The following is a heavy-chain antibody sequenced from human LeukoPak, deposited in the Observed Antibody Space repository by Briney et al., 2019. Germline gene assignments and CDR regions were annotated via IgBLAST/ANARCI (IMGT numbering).Heavy chain of an antibody. D-gene: IGHD3-10*01. Sequence: ASVKVSCKASGYTFTGQYLHWVRQAPGQGLEWMGWITPNSGGTNYAPKFQGRVTMTRDTSISTAYMELSRLRSDDTAVYYCATGSGTYSPDYWGQGTLVTVPS. J-gene: IGHJ4*02. CDR3: ATGSGTYSPDY. CDR2: ITPNSGGT. CDR1: GYTFTGQY. V-gene: IGHV1-2*02.